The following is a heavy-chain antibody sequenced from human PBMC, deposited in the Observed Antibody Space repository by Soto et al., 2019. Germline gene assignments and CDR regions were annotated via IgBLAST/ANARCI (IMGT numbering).Heavy chain of an antibody. J-gene: IGHJ4*02. CDR1: GFSLSTSGGG. V-gene: IGHV2-5*02. D-gene: IGHD3-16*02. Sequence: QITLKESGPTLVKPTQTLTLTCTFSGFSLSTSGGGVGWLRQPPGKSLEWLALIYWDDDKRNSPALKSRLTITNDTSKNQVVLTMTNKDPVVTATYYCAHTSIDPLNFDYWGQGTLVTVSS. CDR2: IYWDDDK. CDR3: AHTSIDPLNFDY.